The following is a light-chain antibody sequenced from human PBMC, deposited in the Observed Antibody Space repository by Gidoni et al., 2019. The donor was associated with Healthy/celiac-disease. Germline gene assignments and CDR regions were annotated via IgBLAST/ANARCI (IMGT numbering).Light chain of an antibody. CDR2: GAS. CDR3: QQYGSSWT. J-gene: IGKJ1*01. Sequence: EIVLTQSPGTLPLSPGERATLSCRASQSVSCSYLAWYQQKPGQAPRLLIYGASSTATGIPDGFSSSGSRTDFTLTISRLGPEDFAVYYCQQYGSSWTFGQGTKVEIK. CDR1: QSVSCSY. V-gene: IGKV3-20*01.